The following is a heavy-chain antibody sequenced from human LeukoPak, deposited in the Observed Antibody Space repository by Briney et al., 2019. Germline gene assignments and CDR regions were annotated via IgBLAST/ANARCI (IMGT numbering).Heavy chain of an antibody. CDR1: GFTFSSYW. D-gene: IGHD3-10*01. V-gene: IGHV3-23*01. CDR2: ISGSGGGT. J-gene: IGHJ4*02. Sequence: QPGGSLRLSCAASGFTFSSYWMSWVRQAPGKGLEWVAGISGSGGGTHYADSVKGRFTISRDNPKNTLHLQMNSLRAEDTAVYFCAKRGVVIRVILVGFHKEAYYFDSWGQGALVIVSS. CDR3: AKRGVVIRVILVGFHKEAYYFDS.